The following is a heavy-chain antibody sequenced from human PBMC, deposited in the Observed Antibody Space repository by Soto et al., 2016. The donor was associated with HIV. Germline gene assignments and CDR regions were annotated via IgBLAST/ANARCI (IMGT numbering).Heavy chain of an antibody. Sequence: EVQLLESGGGLVQPGGSLRLSCAASGFTFSSYAMSWVRQAPGKGLEWVSAISGSGGSTYYADSVKGRFTISRDNSKNTLYLQMNSLRAEDTAVYYCAKDRGGSGYGPVAFDIWGQGTMVTVSS. V-gene: IGHV3-23*01. CDR2: ISGSGGST. D-gene: IGHD5-12*01. CDR1: GFTFSSYA. J-gene: IGHJ3*02. CDR3: AKDRGGSGYGPVAFDI.